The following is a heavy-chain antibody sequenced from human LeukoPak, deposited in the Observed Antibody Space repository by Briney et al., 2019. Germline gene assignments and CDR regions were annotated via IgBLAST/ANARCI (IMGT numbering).Heavy chain of an antibody. Sequence: GGSLRLSCVASGFNFNTYSMNWVRQAPGKGLEWVSYISSSGSTIYYADSVKGRFTISRDNAKNSLYLQMNSLRAEDTAVYYCAVDILIAGYYRAGFDCWSQGTLVTVSS. CDR3: AVDILIAGYYRAGFDC. J-gene: IGHJ4*02. D-gene: IGHD3-9*01. CDR1: GFNFNTYS. CDR2: ISSSGSTI. V-gene: IGHV3-48*04.